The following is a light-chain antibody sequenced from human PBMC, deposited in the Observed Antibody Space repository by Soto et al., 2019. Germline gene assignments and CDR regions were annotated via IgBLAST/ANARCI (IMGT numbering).Light chain of an antibody. CDR2: AAS. Sequence: DIQMTQSPSSLSASVGDSVSITCRASQRISTYLNWYQQKPGRAPKFVISAASSLQSGVPTRFSRDGSGTDFTLTISSLHPEDVATYFCQQSSSTIGTFGQGTRV. CDR3: QQSSSTIGT. J-gene: IGKJ1*01. CDR1: QRISTY. V-gene: IGKV1-39*01.